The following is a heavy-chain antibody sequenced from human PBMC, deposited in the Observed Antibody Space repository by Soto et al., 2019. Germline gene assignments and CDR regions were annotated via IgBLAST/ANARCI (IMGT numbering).Heavy chain of an antibody. J-gene: IGHJ6*02. CDR2: IYSNGDT. CDR3: ASRGGRSSGYYYYAMDV. Sequence: SETLSLTCSVSSDSMNGGGYYWSWIRQHPGKGLEWIGYIYSNGDTYYNPSLKSRVTISVDTSKNQFSLNLTSVTAAETAVYYCASRGGRSSGYYYYAMDVWGQGTTVTVSS. CDR1: SDSMNGGGYY. D-gene: IGHD6-6*01. V-gene: IGHV4-31*03.